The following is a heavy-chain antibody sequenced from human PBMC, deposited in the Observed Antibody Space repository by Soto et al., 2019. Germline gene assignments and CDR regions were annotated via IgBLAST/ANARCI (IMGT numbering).Heavy chain of an antibody. CDR2: MNPDGTFA. Sequence: GGSLRLSCAASGFPFGGHWMHWVRQAPGKGLVWVSRMNPDGTFASYADSVKGRFFTSRHNAKNTLYLQMNSLRDEDTAVYYCAKDYSSVPDYWGQGTLVTVSS. CDR1: GFPFGGHW. D-gene: IGHD3-10*01. J-gene: IGHJ4*02. CDR3: AKDYSSVPDY. V-gene: IGHV3-74*01.